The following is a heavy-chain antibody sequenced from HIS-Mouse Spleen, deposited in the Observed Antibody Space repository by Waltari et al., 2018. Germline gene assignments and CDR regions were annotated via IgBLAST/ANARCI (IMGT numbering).Heavy chain of an antibody. V-gene: IGHV4-34*01. D-gene: IGHD6-13*01. J-gene: IGHJ3*02. CDR2: INQSGST. CDR1: GGSFSGYY. CDR3: ARAVAAADAFDI. Sequence: QVQLQQWGAGLLKPSETLSLTCAVYGGSFSGYYWSWIRQPPGKGLEWIGEINQSGSTNYNPSLKSRVTISVDTSKNQFSLKLSSVTAADTAVYYCARAVAAADAFDIWGQGTMVTVSS.